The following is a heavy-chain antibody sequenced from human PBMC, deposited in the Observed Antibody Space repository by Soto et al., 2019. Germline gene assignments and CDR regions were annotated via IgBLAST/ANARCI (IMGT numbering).Heavy chain of an antibody. CDR3: ARVPVGAFGLGDY. D-gene: IGHD1-26*01. V-gene: IGHV3-74*01. CDR2: INIDGTTI. J-gene: IGHJ4*02. CDR1: GFSFSNYW. Sequence: EVQLVESGGGFVKPGGSLRLSCAASGFSFSNYWMNWVRQAPGKGLVWVSRINIDGTTIDSAASVKGRFTISRDNAKNTLYLQMNSLRAEDTAVYYCARVPVGAFGLGDYGGQGTQVTVSS.